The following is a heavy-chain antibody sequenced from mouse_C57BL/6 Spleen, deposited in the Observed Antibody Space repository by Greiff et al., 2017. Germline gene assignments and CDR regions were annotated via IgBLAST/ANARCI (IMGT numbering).Heavy chain of an antibody. V-gene: IGHV1-81*01. CDR2: IYPRSGNT. Sequence: LMESGAELARPGASVKLSCKASGYTFTSYGISWVKQRTGQGLEWIGEIYPRSGNTYYNEKFKGKATLTADKSSSTAYMELRSLTSEDSAVYFCARKGVYYDYGNYAMDYWGQGTSVTVSS. CDR1: GYTFTSYG. D-gene: IGHD2-4*01. J-gene: IGHJ4*01. CDR3: ARKGVYYDYGNYAMDY.